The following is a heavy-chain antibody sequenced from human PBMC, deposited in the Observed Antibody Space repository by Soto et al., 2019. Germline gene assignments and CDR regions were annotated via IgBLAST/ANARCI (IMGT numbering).Heavy chain of an antibody. J-gene: IGHJ6*02. CDR3: ARRVLRFLEWLSPPLYGMDV. CDR1: GGSISSGGYS. CDR2: IYHSGST. V-gene: IGHV4-30-2*01. Sequence: SETLSLTCAVSGGSISSGGYSWSWIRQPPGKGLEWIGYIYHSGSTYYNPSLKSRVTISVDRSKNQFSLKLSSVTAADTAVYYCARRVLRFLEWLSPPLYGMDVWGQGTTVTVSS. D-gene: IGHD3-3*01.